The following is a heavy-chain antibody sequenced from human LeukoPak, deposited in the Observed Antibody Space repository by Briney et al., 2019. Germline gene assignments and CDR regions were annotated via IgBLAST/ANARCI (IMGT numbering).Heavy chain of an antibody. J-gene: IGHJ4*02. V-gene: IGHV3-64*01. Sequence: GGSLRLSCATSGFTFSNYALHWVRQAPGKGREYVSAISTNGGTTYYANSVKGRFTISRDNSKNTLYLQMGSLTAEDMAVYYCARGRGSSANDYWGQGTLVTVSS. CDR1: GFTFSNYA. CDR2: ISTNGGTT. D-gene: IGHD2-15*01. CDR3: ARGRGSSANDY.